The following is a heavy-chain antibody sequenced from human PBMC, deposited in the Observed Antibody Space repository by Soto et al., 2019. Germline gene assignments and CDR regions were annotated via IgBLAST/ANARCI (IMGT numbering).Heavy chain of an antibody. CDR2: IYYSGST. V-gene: IGHV4-39*01. CDR1: GGSISSSSYY. J-gene: IGHJ3*02. D-gene: IGHD3-10*01. CDR3: ARGGCYGSGSYYNAFYI. Sequence: QLQLQESGPGLVKPSETLSLTCTVSGGSISSSSYYWGWIRQPPGKGLEWIGSIYYSGSTYYNPSLKSRVTISVGPSKNQFSLKLSYVTAADTAVYYCARGGCYGSGSYYNAFYIWGQGTMVTVSS.